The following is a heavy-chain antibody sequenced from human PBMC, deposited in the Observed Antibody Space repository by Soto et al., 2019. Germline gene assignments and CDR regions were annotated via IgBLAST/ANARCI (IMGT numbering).Heavy chain of an antibody. CDR3: ARSLNTVPPSVLPH. CDR1: GGSISSYY. CDR2: IYYSGST. V-gene: IGHV4-59*01. Sequence: SETLSLTCTVSGGSISSYYWSWIRQPPGKGLEWIGYIYYSGSTNYNPSLKSRVTISVDTSKNQFSLKLSSVTAADTAVYYCARSLNTVPPSVLPHSAQGTPVPVSS. D-gene: IGHD2-8*02. J-gene: IGHJ1*01.